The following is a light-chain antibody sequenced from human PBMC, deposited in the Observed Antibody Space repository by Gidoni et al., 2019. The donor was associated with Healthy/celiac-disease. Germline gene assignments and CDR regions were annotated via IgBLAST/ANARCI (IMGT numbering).Light chain of an antibody. CDR2: WAS. CDR1: QSVLYSSNNKNY. CDR3: QQYYSTPT. Sequence: DIVLTQSPDSLAVSLGERATINCKSSQSVLYSSNNKNYLALYQQKPGQPPKLLIYWASNRESGVPDRFRGSGSGTDCTLTISSRQAEDVAVYYCQQYYSTPTFGQXTRLEIK. J-gene: IGKJ5*01. V-gene: IGKV4-1*01.